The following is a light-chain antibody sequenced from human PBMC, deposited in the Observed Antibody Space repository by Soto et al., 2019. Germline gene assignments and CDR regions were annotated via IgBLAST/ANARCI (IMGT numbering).Light chain of an antibody. V-gene: IGKV1-5*01. J-gene: IGKJ1*01. CDR3: QQYSVYWT. Sequence: DIQMTQSPSSLSASVGDRVTITCRASQSISSWLAWYQHKPGKAPKVLIYDASSWAGGVPSRFTGSGSGTEFTLTIKSLKPDDFATYYCQQYSVYWTFGQGTKLDIK. CDR2: DAS. CDR1: QSISSW.